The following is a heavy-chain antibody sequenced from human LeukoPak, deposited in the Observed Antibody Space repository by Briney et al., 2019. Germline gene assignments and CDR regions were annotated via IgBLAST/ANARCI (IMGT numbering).Heavy chain of an antibody. D-gene: IGHD3-3*01. CDR2: IKQDGSEK. CDR3: ARDQTGYDFWSGYILNYYYYMDV. CDR1: GFTFSSYW. V-gene: IGHV3-7*01. J-gene: IGHJ6*03. Sequence: PGGSLRLSCAASGFTFSSYWMSWVRQAPGKGLEWVANIKQDGSEKYYVDSVKGRFTISRDNAKNSLYLQMNSLRAEDTAVYYCARDQTGYDFWSGYILNYYYYMDVWGKGTTVTVSS.